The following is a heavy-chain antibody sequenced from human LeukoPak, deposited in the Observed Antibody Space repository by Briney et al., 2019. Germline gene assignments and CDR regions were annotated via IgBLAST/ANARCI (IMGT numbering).Heavy chain of an antibody. CDR3: ARARSYDSSGYYFDY. Sequence: SETLSLTCAVYGGSFSGYYWSWIRQPAGKELEWIGRIYTSGSTNYNPSLKSRITISLDTSKNQFSLKLSSVTAADTAVYYCARARSYDSSGYYFDYWGQGTLVTVSS. V-gene: IGHV4-59*10. CDR1: GGSFSGYY. J-gene: IGHJ4*02. CDR2: IYTSGST. D-gene: IGHD3-22*01.